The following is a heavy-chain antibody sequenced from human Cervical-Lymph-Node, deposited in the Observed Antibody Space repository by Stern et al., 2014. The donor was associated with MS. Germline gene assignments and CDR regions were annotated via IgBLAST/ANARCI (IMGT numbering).Heavy chain of an antibody. J-gene: IGHJ4*02. CDR3: ARGRPIFGVVIDPFDY. D-gene: IGHD3-3*01. Sequence: QLVQSGAEVKKPGSSVKVSCKASGGTFSSYAISWVRQAPGQGLEWMGGVITIFGTANFAQKFQGRVLITADESTSTAYMELSSLRSEDTAVYYCARGRPIFGVVIDPFDYWGQGTLVTVSS. CDR1: GGTFSSYA. V-gene: IGHV1-69*01. CDR2: VITIFGTA.